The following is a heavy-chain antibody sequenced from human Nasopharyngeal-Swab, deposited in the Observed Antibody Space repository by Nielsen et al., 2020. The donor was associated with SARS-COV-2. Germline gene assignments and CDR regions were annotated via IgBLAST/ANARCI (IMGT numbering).Heavy chain of an antibody. J-gene: IGHJ4*02. CDR2: IYNTGST. D-gene: IGHD1-26*01. V-gene: IGHV4-4*02. Sequence: WIRQPPGKGLEWIGEIYNTGSTNYNPSLRSRVTMSVDKSKNQFSLKLNSVTAADTAVYYCARRGLVGVTISFDYWGQGTLVTVSS. CDR3: ARRGLVGVTISFDY.